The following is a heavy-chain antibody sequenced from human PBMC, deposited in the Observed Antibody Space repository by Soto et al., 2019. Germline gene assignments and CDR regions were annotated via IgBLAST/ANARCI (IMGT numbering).Heavy chain of an antibody. D-gene: IGHD3-9*01. CDR2: INHSGST. J-gene: IGHJ4*02. CDR3: ARDPFKLRYFDWLPRYYFDY. Sequence: SETLSLTCAVYGGSFSGYYWSWIRQPPGKGLEWIGEINHSGSTNYNPSLKSRVTISVDTSKNQFSLKLSSVTAADTAVYYCARDPFKLRYFDWLPRYYFDYWGQGTLVTVSS. V-gene: IGHV4-34*01. CDR1: GGSFSGYY.